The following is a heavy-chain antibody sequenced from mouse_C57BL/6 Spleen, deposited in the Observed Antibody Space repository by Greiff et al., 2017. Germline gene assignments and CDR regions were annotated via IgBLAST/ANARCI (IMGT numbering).Heavy chain of an antibody. J-gene: IGHJ3*01. CDR3: ARQDYSNPWFAY. D-gene: IGHD2-5*01. CDR2: ISSGGSYT. Sequence: EVQVVESGGDLVKPGGSLKLSCAASGFTFSSYGMSWVRQTPDKRLEWVATISSGGSYTYYPSSVKGRFTISRDHAKNTLYLQMSSLKSEDTAMYYCARQDYSNPWFAYWGQGTLVTVSA. V-gene: IGHV5-6*01. CDR1: GFTFSSYG.